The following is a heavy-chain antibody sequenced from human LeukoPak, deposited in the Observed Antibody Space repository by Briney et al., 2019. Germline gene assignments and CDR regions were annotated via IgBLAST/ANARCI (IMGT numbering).Heavy chain of an antibody. CDR1: GFTFSTYG. V-gene: IGHV3-30*18. CDR3: AKVFFSGSYYAASDY. J-gene: IGHJ4*02. D-gene: IGHD1-26*01. Sequence: PWRSLRFSCAASGFTFSTYGMHRVPQAPGRGLEWVVVISYDGSNKYYADSVKGRFTISRDNSKNTLYLQMNSLGAEDTAVYYCAKVFFSGSYYAASDYWGQGSLVTVSS. CDR2: ISYDGSNK.